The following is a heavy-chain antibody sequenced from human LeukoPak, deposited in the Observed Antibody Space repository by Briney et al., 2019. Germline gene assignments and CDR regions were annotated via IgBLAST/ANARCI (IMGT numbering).Heavy chain of an antibody. V-gene: IGHV3-30*14. CDR1: GFTFSSYA. D-gene: IGHD2-2*01. Sequence: PGRSLRLSCAASGFTFSSYAMRWVRQAPGKGLEWVAVISYDGSNKYYADSVKGRFTISRDNSKNTLYLQMNSLRAEDTAVYYCARVRYCSSTSCSNFDYWGQGTLVTVSS. J-gene: IGHJ4*02. CDR3: ARVRYCSSTSCSNFDY. CDR2: ISYDGSNK.